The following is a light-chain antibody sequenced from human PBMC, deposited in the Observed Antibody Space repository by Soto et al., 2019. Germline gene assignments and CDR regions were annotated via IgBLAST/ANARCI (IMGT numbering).Light chain of an antibody. Sequence: IVLTHSPGTLSLSPLERSTLSFSASQSVSSYLAWYQQKPGQAPRLLIYDASNRATGIPARFSGSGSGTDFTLTISRLEPEDFAVYYCQQYGSSPITFGQGTRLEN. J-gene: IGKJ5*01. V-gene: IGKV3-20*01. CDR1: QSVSSY. CDR3: QQYGSSPIT. CDR2: DAS.